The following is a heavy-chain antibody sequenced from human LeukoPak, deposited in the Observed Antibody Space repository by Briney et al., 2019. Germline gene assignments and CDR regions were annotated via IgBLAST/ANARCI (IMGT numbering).Heavy chain of an antibody. Sequence: GGSLRLSCAASGFTFSSYAMSWVRQAPGKGLEWVSAISGSGGSTYYADSVKGRFTISRDNAKNSLYLQMNSLRAEDAAVYYCARFWGSLPEAFPYYYHGMDVWGQGTTVTVSS. CDR3: ARFWGSLPEAFPYYYHGMDV. CDR2: ISGSGGST. J-gene: IGHJ6*02. V-gene: IGHV3-23*01. D-gene: IGHD3-16*01. CDR1: GFTFSSYA.